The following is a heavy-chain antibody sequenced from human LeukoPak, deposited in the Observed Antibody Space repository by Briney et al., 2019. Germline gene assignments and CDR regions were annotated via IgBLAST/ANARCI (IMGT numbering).Heavy chain of an antibody. V-gene: IGHV3-53*01. Sequence: PGGSLRLSCAASGFTVSSNYMSWVRQAPGKGLEWVSVIYSGGSTYYADSVKVRFTISRDNSKNTLYLQMNSLRAEDTAVYYCARIMIGYFDYWGQGTLVTVSS. CDR2: IYSGGST. CDR1: GFTVSSNY. D-gene: IGHD3-16*01. CDR3: ARIMIGYFDY. J-gene: IGHJ4*02.